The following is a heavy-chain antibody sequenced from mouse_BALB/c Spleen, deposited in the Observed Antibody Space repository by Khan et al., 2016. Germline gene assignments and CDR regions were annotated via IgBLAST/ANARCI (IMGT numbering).Heavy chain of an antibody. V-gene: IGHV5-4*02. CDR2: ISDGGSYT. CDR3: AREGLRRGFAY. Sequence: EVQLVESGGGLVKPGGSLKLSCAASGFTFSDYYMYWVRQNPEKRLEWVATISDGGSYTYYPDSVKGRSTITRDNAKNNVYLQLSSRKSEDTAMYYCAREGLRRGFAYWGQGTLVTVSA. J-gene: IGHJ3*01. D-gene: IGHD2-4*01. CDR1: GFTFSDYY.